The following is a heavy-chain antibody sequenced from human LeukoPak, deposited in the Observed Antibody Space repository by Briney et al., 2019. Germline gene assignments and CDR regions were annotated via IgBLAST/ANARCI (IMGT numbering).Heavy chain of an antibody. J-gene: IGHJ4*02. V-gene: IGHV4-34*01. CDR1: GGSFSPYY. D-gene: IGHD2-21*02. CDR3: AGGGFYCGGDCYVDY. CDR2: INHSGST. Sequence: SETLSLTCAVYGGSFSPYYWSWIRQPPGKGLEWIGEINHSGSTNYNPSLKSRVTISVDTSKNQFSLRLSSVTAADTAVYYCAGGGFYCGGDCYVDYWGQGTLVTVSS.